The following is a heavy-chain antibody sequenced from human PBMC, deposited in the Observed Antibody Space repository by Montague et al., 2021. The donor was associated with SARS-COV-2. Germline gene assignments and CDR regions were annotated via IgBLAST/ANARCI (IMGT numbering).Heavy chain of an antibody. D-gene: IGHD6-13*01. V-gene: IGHV4-59*12. J-gene: IGHJ6*02. CDR3: ARVGRQQLVRLSGMDV. CDR2: IYYSGST. CDR1: GGSFSSYY. Sequence: SETLSLTCAVYGGSFSSYYWSWIRQPPGKGLEWIGYIYYSGSTNXNPSLKSRVTISVDTSKNQFSLKLSSVTAADTAVYYCARVGRQQLVRLSGMDVWGQGTTVTVSS.